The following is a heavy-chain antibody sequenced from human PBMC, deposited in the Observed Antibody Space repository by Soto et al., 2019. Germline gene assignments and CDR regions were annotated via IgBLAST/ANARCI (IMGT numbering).Heavy chain of an antibody. D-gene: IGHD3-9*01. CDR3: ARRGDYDILTGYYNVGPYYYGMDV. V-gene: IGHV5-51*01. Sequence: PGESLKISCKGSGYSFTSYWIGWVRQMPGKGLEWMGIIYPGDPDTRYSPSFQGQVTISADKSISTAYLQWSSLKASDTAMYYCARRGDYDILTGYYNVGPYYYGMDVWGQGTTVTVSS. J-gene: IGHJ6*02. CDR1: GYSFTSYW. CDR2: IYPGDPDT.